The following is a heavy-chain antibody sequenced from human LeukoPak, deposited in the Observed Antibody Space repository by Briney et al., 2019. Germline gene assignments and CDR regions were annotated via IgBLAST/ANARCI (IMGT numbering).Heavy chain of an antibody. CDR1: GFTFSSFA. CDR2: ISASGGST. J-gene: IGHJ4*02. CDR3: AKDGTYDSGGYSLDY. D-gene: IGHD3-22*01. V-gene: IGHV3-23*01. Sequence: GGSLRLSCAASGFTFSSFAMSWVRQAPGKGLEWISVISASGGSTYYADSVKGRFTISRDNSKNTLYLQMNSLRAEDTAVYYCAKDGTYDSGGYSLDYWGQGTLVTVSS.